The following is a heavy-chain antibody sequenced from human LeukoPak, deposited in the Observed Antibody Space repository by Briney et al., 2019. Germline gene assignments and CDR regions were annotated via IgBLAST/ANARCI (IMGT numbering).Heavy chain of an antibody. CDR3: ASGTSTYYELYF. D-gene: IGHD3-3*01. CDR2: IYSSGSA. J-gene: IGHJ4*02. Sequence: SETLSLTCTVSGASINNNFWTWIRQPPGKGLEWIGYIYSSGSANYNPSLKSRVIISGDTSKNQISLNLTSVTAADTAVYFCASGTSTYYELYFWGQGTLVTVSS. V-gene: IGHV4-59*08. CDR1: GASINNNF.